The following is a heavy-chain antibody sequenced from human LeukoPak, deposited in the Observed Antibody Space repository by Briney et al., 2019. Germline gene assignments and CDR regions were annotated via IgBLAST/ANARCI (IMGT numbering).Heavy chain of an antibody. J-gene: IGHJ4*02. Sequence: SETLSLTCTVSGGSISSYYWGWIRQPPGKGLEWIGSIYYSGSTYYNPSLKSRVTISVDTSKNQFSLKLSSVTAADTAVYYCARHLRFGEFKVVYWGQGTLVTVSS. D-gene: IGHD3-10*01. CDR2: IYYSGST. V-gene: IGHV4-39*01. CDR1: GGSISSYY. CDR3: ARHLRFGEFKVVY.